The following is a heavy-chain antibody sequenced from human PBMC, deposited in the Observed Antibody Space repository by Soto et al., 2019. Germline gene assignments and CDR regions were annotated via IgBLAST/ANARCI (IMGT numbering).Heavy chain of an antibody. J-gene: IGHJ2*01. CDR3: ARDSGIPGRYWYFGL. CDR1: GYTFSDYF. CDR2: INPKRGGT. V-gene: IGHV1-2*02. D-gene: IGHD2-21*01. Sequence: QVQLVQSGAEVKKPGASVKVSCTTYGYTFSDYFLHWVRQAPGQVPEWMGFINPKRGGTEYAQKFQGRVTMTRDTSSSTVYMDLSGLTSDDTAIYYCARDSGIPGRYWYFGLWGRGTLVTVSS.